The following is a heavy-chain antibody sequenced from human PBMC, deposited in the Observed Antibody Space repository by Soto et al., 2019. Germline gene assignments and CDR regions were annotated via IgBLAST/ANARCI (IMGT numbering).Heavy chain of an antibody. CDR2: ISNDGSNE. J-gene: IGHJ6*02. CDR1: GFTFIAYA. CDR3: AKETSRYDFWSGYYYYYGMDV. Sequence: HPGGSLRLSCGASGFTFIAYAMHWVRQAPGEGLEWVAVISNDGSNEEFADSVKGRFTISRDNSKSTLYLQMNSLRAEDTAVYFCAKETSRYDFWSGYYYYYGMDVWGQGTTVTVSS. D-gene: IGHD3-3*01. V-gene: IGHV3-30*18.